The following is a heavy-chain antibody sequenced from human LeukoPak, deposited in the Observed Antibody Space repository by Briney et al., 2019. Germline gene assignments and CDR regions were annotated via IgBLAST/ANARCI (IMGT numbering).Heavy chain of an antibody. CDR3: AREGGGSYISYYYYYMDV. Sequence: ASETLSLTCTVSGGSISSYYWSWIRQPPGKGLEWIGYIYYSGSTNYNPSLKSRVTISVDTSKNQFSLKLSSVTAADTAVYYCAREGGGSYISYYYYYMDVWGKGTTVTVSS. V-gene: IGHV4-59*01. CDR1: GGSISSYY. D-gene: IGHD1-26*01. J-gene: IGHJ6*03. CDR2: IYYSGST.